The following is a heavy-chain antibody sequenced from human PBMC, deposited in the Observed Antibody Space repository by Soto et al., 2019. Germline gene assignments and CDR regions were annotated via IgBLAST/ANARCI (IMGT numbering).Heavy chain of an antibody. CDR3: ARDTRDTVTTEVETFDY. V-gene: IGHV1-18*01. CDR1: GYTFTSYG. CDR2: ISAYNGNT. Sequence: ASVKVSCKASGYTFTSYGISWVRQAPGQGLEWMGWISAYNGNTNYAQKLQGRVTMTTDTSTSTAYMELRSLRSDDTAVYYCARDTRDTVTTEVETFDYWGQGTLVTVSS. J-gene: IGHJ4*02. D-gene: IGHD4-17*01.